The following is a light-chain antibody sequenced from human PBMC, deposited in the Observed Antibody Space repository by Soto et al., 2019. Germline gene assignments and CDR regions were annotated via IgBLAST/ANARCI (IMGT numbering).Light chain of an antibody. CDR2: GVI. CDR1: YSDIGGYNY. Sequence: QSALTQPASVSRSPGQSITISCTGTYSDIGGYNYVSWYQQHPGKAPKLMIYGVINRPSGVSTRFSGSKSGNTASLTISGLQAEDEADYYCSSYTSSSSLEYVFGSGTKLTVL. V-gene: IGLV2-14*01. J-gene: IGLJ1*01. CDR3: SSYTSSSSLEYV.